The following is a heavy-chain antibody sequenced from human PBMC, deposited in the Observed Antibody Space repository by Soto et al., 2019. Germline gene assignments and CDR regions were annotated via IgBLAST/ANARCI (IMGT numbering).Heavy chain of an antibody. CDR3: VSDLAVVLVDY. CDR2: ISAYNGNI. V-gene: IGHV1-18*01. Sequence: QVQLVQSGAEVKKPGASVKVSCKASGYTFTSYGISWVRQAPGQGLEWMGWISAYNGNIKYAQQLQGRVTMTTDTSVSAAYMELRSLRFDDTAVYYCVSDLAVVLVDYWGQGTLVTVSS. D-gene: IGHD2-21*01. J-gene: IGHJ4*02. CDR1: GYTFTSYG.